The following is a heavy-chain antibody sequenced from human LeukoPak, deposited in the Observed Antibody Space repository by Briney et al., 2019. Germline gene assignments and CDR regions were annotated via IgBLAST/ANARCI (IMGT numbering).Heavy chain of an antibody. V-gene: IGHV3-23*01. CDR3: AKDDAWGRFYH. Sequence: GGSLRLSCAASGFTFSSHGMNWVRQAPGKGLEWVSGSSSIGGRTYYADSVKGRFIVTRDNSRNTLYLQMNSLRAEDTGVYYCAKDDAWGRFYHWGQGTLVTVSS. J-gene: IGHJ1*01. CDR2: SSSIGGRT. CDR1: GFTFSSHG. D-gene: IGHD3-16*01.